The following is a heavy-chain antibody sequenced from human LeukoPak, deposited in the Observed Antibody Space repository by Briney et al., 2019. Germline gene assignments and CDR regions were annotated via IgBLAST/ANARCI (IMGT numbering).Heavy chain of an antibody. V-gene: IGHV5-51*01. J-gene: IGHJ6*03. Sequence: GESLKISCKGSGYRSISYWIGWIRQMPGRGLEWMGVIYPGDSDSRYSPSFQGQVRISADKSISTAYVQWSSLKASDTAVYYCARVAFGEPYYMDVWGKGTSVTISS. CDR3: ARVAFGEPYYMDV. D-gene: IGHD3-16*01. CDR1: GYRSISYW. CDR2: IYPGDSDS.